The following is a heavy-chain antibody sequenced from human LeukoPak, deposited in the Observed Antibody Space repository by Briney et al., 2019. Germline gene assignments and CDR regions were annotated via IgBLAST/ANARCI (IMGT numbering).Heavy chain of an antibody. D-gene: IGHD1-26*01. CDR3: ARDGRLRTYYYYYYMDV. CDR2: IYTSGST. CDR1: GGSISSGSYY. Sequence: SETLSLTCTVSGGSISSGSYYWSWIRQPAGKGLEWIGRIYTSGSTNYNPSLKSRVTISVDTSKNQFSLKLSSVTAADTAVYYCARDGRLRTYYYYYYMDVWGKGTTVTVSS. V-gene: IGHV4-61*02. J-gene: IGHJ6*03.